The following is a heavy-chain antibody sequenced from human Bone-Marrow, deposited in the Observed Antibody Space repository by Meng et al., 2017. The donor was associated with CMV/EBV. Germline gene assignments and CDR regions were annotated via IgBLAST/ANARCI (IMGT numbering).Heavy chain of an antibody. CDR3: ARGRGRYYYDSSGYYGY. V-gene: IGHV4-34*01. D-gene: IGHD3-22*01. CDR2: INHSGST. CDR1: GFTFSSYS. J-gene: IGHJ4*02. Sequence: ESLKISCAASGFTFSSYSMNWVRQAPGKGLEWIGEINHSGSTNYNPSLKSRVTISVDTSKNQFSLKLSSVTAADTAVYYCARGRGRYYYDSSGYYGYWGQGTLVTVSS.